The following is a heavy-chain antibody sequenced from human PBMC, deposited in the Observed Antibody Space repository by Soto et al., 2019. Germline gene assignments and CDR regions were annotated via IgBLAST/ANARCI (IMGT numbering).Heavy chain of an antibody. Sequence: QVQLQQWGAGLLKPSETLSLTCAVYGGSFSGYYWSWIRQPPGKGLEWIGEINHSGSTNYNPSLKSRVTISVDTFKNQFSLKLSSVTAADTAVYYCARGGAYSSGWYSGHPGMDVWGQGTTVTVSS. CDR3: ARGGAYSSGWYSGHPGMDV. CDR2: INHSGST. CDR1: GGSFSGYY. J-gene: IGHJ6*02. V-gene: IGHV4-34*01. D-gene: IGHD6-19*01.